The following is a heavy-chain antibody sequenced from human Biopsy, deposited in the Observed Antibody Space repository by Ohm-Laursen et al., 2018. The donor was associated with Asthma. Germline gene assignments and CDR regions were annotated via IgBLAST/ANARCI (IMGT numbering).Heavy chain of an antibody. D-gene: IGHD2-2*01. CDR2: INSVSGTT. V-gene: IGHV1-69*13. Sequence: SVKVSCKPLGGTFNTYVIGWVRQAPGQGLEWMGGINSVSGTTTYPQKFQDRVTITADDSTSTVYMELSSLRSEDTAVYYCARKAGSCISRTCYSLDFWGQGTLVTVSS. CDR1: GGTFNTYV. CDR3: ARKAGSCISRTCYSLDF. J-gene: IGHJ4*02.